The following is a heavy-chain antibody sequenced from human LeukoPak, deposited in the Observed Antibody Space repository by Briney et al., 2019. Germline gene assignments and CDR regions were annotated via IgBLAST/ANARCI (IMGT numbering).Heavy chain of an antibody. J-gene: IGHJ3*02. CDR2: MWYDGRNK. CDR3: ARVGDMEAFDI. V-gene: IGHV3-33*08. Sequence: GRSLRLSCAASGFTFSNYGMHWVRQAPGKGLEWVTLMWYDGRNKYYADSVKGRFTISRDNSKNTVYLQMNSLRGEDTAVYYCARVGDMEAFDIWGQGTRVTVSS. D-gene: IGHD3-16*01. CDR1: GFTFSNYG.